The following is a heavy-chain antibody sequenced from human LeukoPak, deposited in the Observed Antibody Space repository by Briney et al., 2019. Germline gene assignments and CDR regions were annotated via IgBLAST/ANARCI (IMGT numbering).Heavy chain of an antibody. CDR2: INAGNGNT. D-gene: IGHD2-2*01. CDR3: AMSPGYCSSTSCYPGAFDI. J-gene: IGHJ3*02. V-gene: IGHV1-3*01. CDR1: GYTFTSYA. Sequence: GESLKVSCKASGYTFTSYAMHWVPQAPGQGLEWMVWINAGNGNTKYSQKFQGRVTITRDTSASTAYMELSSLRSEDTAVYYCAMSPGYCSSTSCYPGAFDIWGQGTMVTVSS.